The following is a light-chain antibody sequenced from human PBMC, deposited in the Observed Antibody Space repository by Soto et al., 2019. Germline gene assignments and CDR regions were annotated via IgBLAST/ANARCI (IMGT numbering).Light chain of an antibody. V-gene: IGKV3-11*01. CDR2: DAS. CDR3: QQRSSWPRT. Sequence: EIVLTQSPATVSLSPGERATLSCRASQSVSSYLAWYQQKPGQPPRLLIYDASNRATGIPARFSGSGSGTDFTLTINSLEPEDVAVYYYQQRSSWPRTFGQGTKVDIK. J-gene: IGKJ1*01. CDR1: QSVSSY.